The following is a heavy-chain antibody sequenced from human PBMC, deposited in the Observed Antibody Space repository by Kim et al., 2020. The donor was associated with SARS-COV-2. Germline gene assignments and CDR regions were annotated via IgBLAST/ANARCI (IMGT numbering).Heavy chain of an antibody. D-gene: IGHD6-19*01. V-gene: IGHV4-59*08. CDR3: ARHLVSSGWTWSGYYYYMDV. CDR1: GGSISSYY. J-gene: IGHJ6*03. CDR2: IYYSGST. Sequence: SETLSLTCTVSGGSISSYYWSWIRQPPGKGLEWIGYIYYSGSTNYNPSLKSRVTISVDTSKNQFSLKLSSVTAADTAVYYCARHLVSSGWTWSGYYYYMDVWGKGTTVTVSS.